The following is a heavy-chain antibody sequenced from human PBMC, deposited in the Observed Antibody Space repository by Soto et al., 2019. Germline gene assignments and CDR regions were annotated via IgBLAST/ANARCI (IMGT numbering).Heavy chain of an antibody. Sequence: QAQLVESGGGLVKPGGSLRLSCAASGFTFSDYYMSWVRQAPGKGLEWLSYISQTSTYTAHADSLRGRFTISRDNAKNSLYLQMNSLRVEDTALYYCTTAERGKTGTRIWGRGTLVTVSS. V-gene: IGHV3-11*06. CDR2: ISQTSTYT. CDR1: GFTFSDYY. CDR3: TTAERGKTGTRI. D-gene: IGHD1-1*01. J-gene: IGHJ4*02.